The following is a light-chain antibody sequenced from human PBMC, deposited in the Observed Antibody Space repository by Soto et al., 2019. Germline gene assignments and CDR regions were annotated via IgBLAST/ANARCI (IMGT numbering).Light chain of an antibody. CDR2: DAS. J-gene: IGKJ4*01. CDR1: QSVGNNY. Sequence: EIVLTQSPGTLSLSPGERATLSCRASQSVGNNYLAWYQQKPGQPPRFLMYDASTRATGISDRFSGSGSGTDFTLTITRLEPEDFAVYYWPQYGSTPLTFGGGTKVEIK. CDR3: PQYGSTPLT. V-gene: IGKV3-20*01.